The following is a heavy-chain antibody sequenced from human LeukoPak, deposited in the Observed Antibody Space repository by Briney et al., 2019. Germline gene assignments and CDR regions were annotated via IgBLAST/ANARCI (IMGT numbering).Heavy chain of an antibody. V-gene: IGHV3-43D*03. CDR2: ITWDGGST. CDR1: GFTFDDYA. CDR3: AKDRAARGRGNYFYMDV. J-gene: IGHJ6*03. Sequence: GGSLRLSCAASGFTFDDYAMHWVRQASGKGLEWVSHITWDGGSTHYADSVEGRLTISRDNRENSLYLQMNSLRPEDTALYYCAKDRAARGRGNYFYMDVWGKGTTVTVSS. D-gene: IGHD2/OR15-2a*01.